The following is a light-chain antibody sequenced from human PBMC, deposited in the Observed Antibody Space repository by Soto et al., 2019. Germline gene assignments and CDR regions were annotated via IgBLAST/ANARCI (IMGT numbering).Light chain of an antibody. Sequence: DIEMTQSPSSLSASVGDRVTITCRASQSISFYLNCYQQKPGKAPKLLIYTASNVQSGVPSRISGSGSGTEFTLTITSLQPEDFATYYCQQSYSMPRTFGQGT. CDR3: QQSYSMPRT. CDR1: QSISFY. J-gene: IGKJ1*01. V-gene: IGKV1-39*01. CDR2: TAS.